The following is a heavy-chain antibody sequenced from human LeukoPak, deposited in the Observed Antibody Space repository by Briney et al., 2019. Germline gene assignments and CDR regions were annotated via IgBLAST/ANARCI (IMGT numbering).Heavy chain of an antibody. CDR3: ARARQGVDH. V-gene: IGHV1-2*06. CDR2: INPNNGAT. Sequence: ASVKVSCKASGYSFVGQYIHWVRQAPGQGLEWLGRINPNNGATIYAQDFQGRVTLTRDTSLSTAYMELNRLRSDDTAVYYCARARQGVDHWGQGTTVSVSS. CDR1: GYSFVGQY. D-gene: IGHD3-3*01. J-gene: IGHJ6*02.